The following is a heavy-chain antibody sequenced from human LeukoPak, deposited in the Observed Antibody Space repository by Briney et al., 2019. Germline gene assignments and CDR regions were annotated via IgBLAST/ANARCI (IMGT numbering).Heavy chain of an antibody. V-gene: IGHV3-7*01. D-gene: IGHD6-6*01. J-gene: IGHJ6*03. CDR2: IKQDGSEK. CDR3: ARAGAGSTSIAARSFYYYYMDV. CDR1: GFTFSSYW. Sequence: PGGSLRLSCAASGFTFSSYWMSWVRQAPGKGLEWVANIKQDGSEKYYVDSVKGRFTISRDNAKNSLYLQMNSLRAEDTAVYYCARAGAGSTSIAARSFYYYYMDVWGKGTTVTVSS.